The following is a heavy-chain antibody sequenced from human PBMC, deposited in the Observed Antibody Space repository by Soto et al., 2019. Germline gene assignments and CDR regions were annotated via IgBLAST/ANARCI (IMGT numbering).Heavy chain of an antibody. Sequence: PWGSLRLSCSVSVFTCGDSYMSWSRQAPGKGLEWLSYISPGSRYPAYADSVKGRFTISRDNAKRSLYLQMMSLTAEDTAIYYCVRGGGGGLFDPWGQGTMVTVSS. CDR3: VRGGGGGLFDP. V-gene: IGHV3-11*06. CDR1: VFTCGDSY. J-gene: IGHJ5*02. D-gene: IGHD2-15*01. CDR2: ISPGSRYP.